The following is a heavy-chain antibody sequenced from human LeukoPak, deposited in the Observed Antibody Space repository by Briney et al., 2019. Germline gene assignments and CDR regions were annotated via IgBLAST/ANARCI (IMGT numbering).Heavy chain of an antibody. CDR1: GGSISSSSYY. Sequence: PSETLSLTCTVSGGSISSSSYYWGWIRQPPGKGLEWIGSIYYSGSTYYNPSLKSRVTISVDTSKNQFSLKLSSVTAADTAVYYCARHHAGLYCSSTSCSNWFDPWGQGTLVTVSS. CDR3: ARHHAGLYCSSTSCSNWFDP. D-gene: IGHD2-2*01. J-gene: IGHJ5*02. CDR2: IYYSGST. V-gene: IGHV4-39*01.